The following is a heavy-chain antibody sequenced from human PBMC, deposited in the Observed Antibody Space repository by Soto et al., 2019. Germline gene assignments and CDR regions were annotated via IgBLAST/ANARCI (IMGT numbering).Heavy chain of an antibody. D-gene: IGHD2-21*02. V-gene: IGHV3-23*01. CDR3: TAETAPLEFRYYYSHDGVDV. CDR2: HSASGGSK. Sequence: PGGSLRLSCVASGFTFSKYAMTWISQAPGKGLEWVSSHSASGGSKYIADSVKGRFLIYRDNSKNKQYVQIDRLRVGVTAGYCSTAETAPLEFRYYYSHDGVDVWRRGTTVTGTS. CDR1: GFTFSKYA. J-gene: IGHJ6*02.